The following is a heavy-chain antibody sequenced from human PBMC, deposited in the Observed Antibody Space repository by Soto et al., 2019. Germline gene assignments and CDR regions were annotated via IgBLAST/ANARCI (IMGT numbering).Heavy chain of an antibody. CDR3: ARSTRLIFDY. V-gene: IGHV4-39*01. D-gene: IGHD3-16*01. J-gene: IGHJ4*02. CDR2: IYYSGST. Sequence: KTSETLSLTCTVSGGSISSSSYYWGWIRQPPGKGLEWIGSIYYSGSTYYNPSLKSRVTISVDTSKNQFSLKLSSVTAADTAVYYCARSTRLIFDYWGQGTLVTV. CDR1: GGSISSSSYY.